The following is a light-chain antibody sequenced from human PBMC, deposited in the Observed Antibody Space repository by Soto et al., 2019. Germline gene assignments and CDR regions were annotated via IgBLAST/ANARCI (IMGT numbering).Light chain of an antibody. CDR2: DVS. Sequence: QSVLTQPASVSGSPGQSITISCTGISSDVGGYNYVSWYQQHPDKAPKLMIYDVSNRPSGVSNRFSGSKSGTTASLTISGLQAEDEADYYCYSYTSRSTVLFGGGTKLTVL. J-gene: IGLJ2*01. CDR1: SSDVGGYNY. CDR3: YSYTSRSTVL. V-gene: IGLV2-14*01.